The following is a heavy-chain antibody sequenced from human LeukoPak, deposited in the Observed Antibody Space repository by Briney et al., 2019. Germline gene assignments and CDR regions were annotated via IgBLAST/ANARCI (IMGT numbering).Heavy chain of an antibody. CDR3: ARHLALTTDEFDP. J-gene: IGHJ5*02. Sequence: SETLSLTCTVSGGSISSSSYYWGWISQPPGKGLEWIGSIYYSGSTYYNPSLKSRVTISVDTSKNQFSLKLSSVTAADTAVYYCARHLALTTDEFDPWGQGTLVTVSS. CDR1: GGSISSSSYY. V-gene: IGHV4-39*01. CDR2: IYYSGST. D-gene: IGHD4-17*01.